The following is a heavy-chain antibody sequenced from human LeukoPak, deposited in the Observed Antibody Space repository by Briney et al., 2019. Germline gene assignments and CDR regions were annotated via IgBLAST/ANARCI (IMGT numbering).Heavy chain of an antibody. CDR1: GVSISSYF. CDR2: IHASGTT. D-gene: IGHD3-10*01. Sequence: PSETLSLTCNVSGVSISSYFWTWIRQPPGKGLEWIGRIHASGTTNYNSSLKSRFSMSVDTSKNQFSLKLTSVTAADTAVYFCARDGADVYGRAFDYWGQGTLVSVSS. CDR3: ARDGADVYGRAFDY. V-gene: IGHV4-4*07. J-gene: IGHJ4*02.